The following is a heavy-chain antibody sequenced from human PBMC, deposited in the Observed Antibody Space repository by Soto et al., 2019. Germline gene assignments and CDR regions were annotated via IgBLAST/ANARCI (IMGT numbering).Heavy chain of an antibody. J-gene: IGHJ4*02. V-gene: IGHV1-24*01. D-gene: IGHD6-6*01. CDR3: ATDLSRYSSSSGYDY. Sequence: ASVKVSCKVSGYTLTELSMHWVRQAPGKGLEWMGGFDPEDGETIYAQKFQGRVTMTEDTSTDTAYMELSSLRSEDTAVYYCATDLSRYSSSSGYDYWGQGTLVTAPQ. CDR1: GYTLTELS. CDR2: FDPEDGET.